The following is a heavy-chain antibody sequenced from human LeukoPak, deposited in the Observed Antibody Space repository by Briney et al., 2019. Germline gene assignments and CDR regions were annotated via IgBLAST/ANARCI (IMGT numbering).Heavy chain of an antibody. Sequence: GGSLRLSCEASGFTFSSYWMHWVRQAPGQGLVWVSRISSDGSITGYADSVKGRFTISRDNAKNTVYVQKNSLRVEDAAVYYCAALERDYWGQGTLVTVS. CDR2: ISSDGSIT. CDR3: AALERDY. D-gene: IGHD3-16*02. V-gene: IGHV3-74*01. J-gene: IGHJ4*02. CDR1: GFTFSSYW.